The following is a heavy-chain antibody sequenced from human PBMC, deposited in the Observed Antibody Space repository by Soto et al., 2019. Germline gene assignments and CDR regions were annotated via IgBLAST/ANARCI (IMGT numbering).Heavy chain of an antibody. CDR2: ISGSGGST. D-gene: IGHD1-7*01. CDR1: GFTFSSYA. V-gene: IGHV3-23*01. J-gene: IGHJ4*02. CDR3: AKVRASKEKNLYFDY. Sequence: GGSLRLSCAASGFTFSSYAMSWVRQAPGKGLEWVSAISGSGGSTYYADSVKGRFTISRDNSKNTLYLQMNSLRAEDTAVDYCAKVRASKEKNLYFDYWGQGTLVTVSS.